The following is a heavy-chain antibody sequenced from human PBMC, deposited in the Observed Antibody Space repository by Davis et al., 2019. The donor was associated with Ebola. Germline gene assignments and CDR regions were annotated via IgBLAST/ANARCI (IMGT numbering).Heavy chain of an antibody. CDR1: GGSISSSSYY. CDR2: MYYSGST. CDR3: AATVTTSPKPADY. V-gene: IGHV4-39*01. J-gene: IGHJ4*02. Sequence: SETLSLTCTVSGGSISSSSYYWGWIRQPPGKGLEWIGNMYYSGSTYYNPSLKSRVTISVDTSKNQFSLKLSSVTAADTAVYYCAATVTTSPKPADYWGQGTLVTVSS. D-gene: IGHD4-17*01.